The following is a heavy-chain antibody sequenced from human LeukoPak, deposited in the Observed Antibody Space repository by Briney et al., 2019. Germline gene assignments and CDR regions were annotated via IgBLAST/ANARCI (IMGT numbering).Heavy chain of an antibody. V-gene: IGHV4-34*01. Sequence: SETLSLTCAVYGGSFSGYYWSWTRQPPGKGREWIGEINHGGSTHYKPSLKSGAPISVDTSKNQFSLKLRSVTAADTAVYYCARERDGGGSTVTDYWGQGTLVTVSS. J-gene: IGHJ4*02. CDR1: GGSFSGYY. CDR3: ARERDGGGSTVTDY. D-gene: IGHD2-15*01. CDR2: INHGGST.